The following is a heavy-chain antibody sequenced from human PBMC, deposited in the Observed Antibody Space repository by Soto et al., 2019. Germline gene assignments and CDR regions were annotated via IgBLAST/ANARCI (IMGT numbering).Heavy chain of an antibody. CDR2: ISISSSYI. J-gene: IGHJ4*02. V-gene: IGHV3-21*01. CDR1: GFTFSSYS. D-gene: IGHD3-10*01. Sequence: PGGSLRLSCAASGFTFSSYSMNWARQAPGKGLEWVSSISISSSYIYYADSVKGRFTISRDNPKNSLYLQMNSLRAEDTAVYYCSRDPVRGDDYNFDYWGPGALVTFSS. CDR3: SRDPVRGDDYNFDY.